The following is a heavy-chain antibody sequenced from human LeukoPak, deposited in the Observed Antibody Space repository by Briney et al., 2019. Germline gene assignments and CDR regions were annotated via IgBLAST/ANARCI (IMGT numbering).Heavy chain of an antibody. V-gene: IGHV3-23*01. CDR2: ISGSGGST. CDR3: AKDHRTNTWPFDY. D-gene: IGHD2-8*01. J-gene: IGHJ4*02. CDR1: GFTFSNYA. Sequence: GGSLRLSCAASGFTFSNYAMSWVRQASGKGLEWVSSISGSGGSTDYADSVEGRFTISRDNSKNTLYLQMNGLRAEDTAHYYCAKDHRTNTWPFDYWGQGTLVTVSS.